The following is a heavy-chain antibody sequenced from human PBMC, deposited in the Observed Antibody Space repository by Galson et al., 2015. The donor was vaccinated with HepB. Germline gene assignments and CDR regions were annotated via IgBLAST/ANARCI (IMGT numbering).Heavy chain of an antibody. D-gene: IGHD3-10*01. V-gene: IGHV3-23*01. CDR2: ISGSGGST. J-gene: IGHJ2*01. CDR3: AKDVAVGWFGELLSYWYFDL. CDR1: GFTFSSYA. Sequence: SLRLSCAASGFTFSSYAMSWVRQAPVKGLEWVSAISGSGGSTYYADSAKGRFTISRDNSKNTLYLQMNSLRAEDTAVYYCAKDVAVGWFGELLSYWYFDLWGRGTLVTVSS.